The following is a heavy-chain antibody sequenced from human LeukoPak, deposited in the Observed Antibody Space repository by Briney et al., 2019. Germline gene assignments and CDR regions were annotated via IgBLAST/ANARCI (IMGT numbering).Heavy chain of an antibody. J-gene: IGHJ4*02. V-gene: IGHV4-39*07. CDR1: GGSISSSSYY. CDR3: ARVFGVNGFLEWELLSGFDY. CDR2: IYYSGST. D-gene: IGHD1-26*01. Sequence: PSETLSLTCTVSGGSISSSSYYWGWIRQPPGKGLEWIGSIYYSGSTYYNPSLKSRVTISVDTSKNQFSRKLSSVTAADTALYHCARVFGVNGFLEWELLSGFDYWGQGTLVTVSS.